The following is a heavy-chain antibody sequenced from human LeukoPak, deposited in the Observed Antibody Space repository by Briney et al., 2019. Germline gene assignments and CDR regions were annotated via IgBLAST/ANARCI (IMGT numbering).Heavy chain of an antibody. V-gene: IGHV4-59*08. Sequence: SETLSLTCTVSGGSISSYYWSWIRQPPGKGLEWIGYIYYSGSTNYNPSLKSRVTISVDTSNNQFSLKLSSVTAADTAVYYCARRTGTGPAGFDPWGQGTLVTVSS. CDR3: ARRTGTGPAGFDP. J-gene: IGHJ5*02. D-gene: IGHD1-7*01. CDR1: GGSISSYY. CDR2: IYYSGST.